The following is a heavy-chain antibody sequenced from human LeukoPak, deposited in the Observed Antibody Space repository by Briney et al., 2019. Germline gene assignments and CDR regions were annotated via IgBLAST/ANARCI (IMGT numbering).Heavy chain of an antibody. CDR1: GFTFSSYG. Sequence: GGSLRLSCGASGFTFSSYGMHWVRQAPGKGLEWVAVIWYDGSNKYYADSVKGRFTISRDNSKNTLYLQMNSLRAEDTAVYYCARDAGYCSGGSCFYGTDVWGQGTTVTVSS. V-gene: IGHV3-33*01. D-gene: IGHD2-15*01. J-gene: IGHJ6*02. CDR3: ARDAGYCSGGSCFYGTDV. CDR2: IWYDGSNK.